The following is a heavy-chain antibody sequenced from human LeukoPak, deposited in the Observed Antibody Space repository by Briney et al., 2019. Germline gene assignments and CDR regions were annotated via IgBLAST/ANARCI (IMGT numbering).Heavy chain of an antibody. CDR3: ARATYSSSWYRGAFDI. V-gene: IGHV3-53*01. CDR1: GFTLTSNY. J-gene: IGHJ3*02. Sequence: GGSLRLSCAASGFTLTSNYKSWVRPAPGKGVGWVSVIFSGGSTYYADSVKGRFTISRDNSKNTLYLQMNSLRAEDTAVYYCARATYSSSWYRGAFDIWGQGAMVTVSS. CDR2: IFSGGST. D-gene: IGHD6-13*01.